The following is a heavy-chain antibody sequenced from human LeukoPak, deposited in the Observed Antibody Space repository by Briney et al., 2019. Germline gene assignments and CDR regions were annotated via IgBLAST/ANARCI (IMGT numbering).Heavy chain of an antibody. CDR1: GFTFSSYA. J-gene: IGHJ4*02. V-gene: IGHV3-23*01. CDR2: ISGSGGST. CDR3: AKALHIGGQQLALDY. D-gene: IGHD6-13*01. Sequence: PGGSLRLSCAASGFTFSSYAMSWVRQAPGKGLEWVSAISGSGGSTYYADSVKGRFTISRDNSKNTLYLQMNSLRAEDTAVYYCAKALHIGGQQLALDYWGQGTLVTVSS.